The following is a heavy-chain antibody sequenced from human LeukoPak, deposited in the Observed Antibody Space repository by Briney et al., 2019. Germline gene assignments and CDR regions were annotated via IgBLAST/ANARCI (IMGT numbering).Heavy chain of an antibody. CDR3: AREFTVANQPRFDF. Sequence: PGKSLRLSCAASGFTFSSYSIHWVRQAPGKGLEWVALISYDGSNKYYADSVKGRFTISRDKSKNTLYLQMNSLRAEDTAVYSCAREFTVANQPRFDFWGQGTLVTVSS. CDR1: GFTFSSYS. CDR2: ISYDGSNK. D-gene: IGHD5-12*01. J-gene: IGHJ4*02. V-gene: IGHV3-30-3*01.